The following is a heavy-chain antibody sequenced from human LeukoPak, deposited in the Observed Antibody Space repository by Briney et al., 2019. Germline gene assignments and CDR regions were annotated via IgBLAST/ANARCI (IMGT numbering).Heavy chain of an antibody. CDR2: MNPNSGNT. J-gene: IGHJ4*02. Sequence: ASVKVSCKASGYTFTSYDINWVRQATGQGLEWMGWMNPNSGNTGYAQKFQGRVTMTRDMSTSTVYMELSSLRSEDTAVYYCAKAGLYSYGYWGEFDYWGQGTLVTVSS. V-gene: IGHV1-8*02. CDR1: GYTFTSYD. D-gene: IGHD5-18*01. CDR3: AKAGLYSYGYWGEFDY.